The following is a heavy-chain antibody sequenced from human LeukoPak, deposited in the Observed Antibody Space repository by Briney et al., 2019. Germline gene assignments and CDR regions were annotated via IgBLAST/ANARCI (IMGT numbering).Heavy chain of an antibody. J-gene: IGHJ4*02. CDR3: ARYGGSAWVIDN. CDR1: GGSISNNY. V-gene: IGHV4-59*08. CDR2: IYYTGAT. D-gene: IGHD6-19*01. Sequence: SETLSLTCTVSGGSISNNYWTWIRQPPGKGLEWIGYIYYTGATSYNPSLKSRVTISVDTSRNQFSLRLTSVTAADTAVYYCARYGGSAWVIDNWGQGTLVTVSS.